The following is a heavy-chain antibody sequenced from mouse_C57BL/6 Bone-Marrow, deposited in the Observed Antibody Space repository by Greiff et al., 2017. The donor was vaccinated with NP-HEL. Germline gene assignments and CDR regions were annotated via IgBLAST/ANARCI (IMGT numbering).Heavy chain of an antibody. CDR1: GFTFSNYW. Sequence: VQLKESGGGLVQPGGSMKLSCVASGFTFSNYWMNWVRQSPEKGLEWVAQIRLKSDNYATHYAESVKGRFTISRDDSKSSVYLQMNNLRAEDTGIYYCTGYYAYWYFDVWGTGTTVTVSS. V-gene: IGHV6-3*01. CDR2: IRLKSDNYAT. J-gene: IGHJ1*03. D-gene: IGHD2-1*01. CDR3: TGYYAYWYFDV.